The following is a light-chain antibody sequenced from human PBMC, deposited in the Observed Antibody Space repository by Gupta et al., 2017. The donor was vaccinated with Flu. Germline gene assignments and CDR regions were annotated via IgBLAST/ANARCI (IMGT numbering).Light chain of an antibody. CDR3: TACDRGSNAAV. J-gene: IGLJ3*02. V-gene: IGLV10-54*04. Sequence: GLSQPPSVSKDLRQTATPTCTGNSNNIGHQGASCLQQHQGHSPKCVTNRDKNRHSGIADRFSASRSGNTASVTITWLQPEDEADYYCTACDRGSNAAVFGGGTKLTVL. CDR2: RDK. CDR1: SNNIGHQG.